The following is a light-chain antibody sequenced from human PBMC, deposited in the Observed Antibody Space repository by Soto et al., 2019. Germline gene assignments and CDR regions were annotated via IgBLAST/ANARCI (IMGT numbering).Light chain of an antibody. CDR3: SSYAGYHTVV. CDR2: EVI. V-gene: IGLV2-8*01. Sequence: QSALTQPPSASGSPGQSVTISCTGTSSDVGSYNYVSWYQQHPGKAPKLMIYEVINRPSGVPDRFSGSKSGNTASLTVSGLQADDEADYYCSSYAGYHTVVFGGGTKLTVL. J-gene: IGLJ2*01. CDR1: SSDVGSYNY.